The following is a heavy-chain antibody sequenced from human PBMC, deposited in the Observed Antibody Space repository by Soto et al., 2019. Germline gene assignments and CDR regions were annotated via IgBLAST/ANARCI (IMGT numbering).Heavy chain of an antibody. Sequence: QVQLQESGPGLVKPSETLSLTCTVSGGSVSSGSYYWSWIRQPPGKGLEWIGYIYYSGSTNYNPSLKSRVTISVDTSKNQFSLKLSSVTAADTAVYYCARDWGITGTTGWFDPWGQGTLVTVSS. J-gene: IGHJ5*02. CDR2: IYYSGST. V-gene: IGHV4-61*01. D-gene: IGHD1-7*01. CDR3: ARDWGITGTTGWFDP. CDR1: GGSVSSGSYY.